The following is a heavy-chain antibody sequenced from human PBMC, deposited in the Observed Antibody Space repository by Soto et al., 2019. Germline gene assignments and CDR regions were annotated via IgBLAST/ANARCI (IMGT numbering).Heavy chain of an antibody. J-gene: IGHJ4*02. CDR1: GFTFTRYS. CDR2: ISSTTNYI. CDR3: ARESEDLTSNFDY. V-gene: IGHV3-21*01. Sequence: GGSLRLSCTASGFTFTRYSMNWVRQAPGKGLGWVSSISSTTNYIYYADSMKGRFTVSRDNAKNSVYLEMNSLSAEDTAVYYCARESEDLTSNFDYWGQGTLVTVSS.